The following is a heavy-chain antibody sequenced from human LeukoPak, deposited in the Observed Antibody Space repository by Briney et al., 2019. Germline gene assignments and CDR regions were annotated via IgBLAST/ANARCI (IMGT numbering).Heavy chain of an antibody. Sequence: PGGSLRLSCAASGFSFRTYGMHWVRQAPGKGLEWVAVAYGDGSDKYYIDSAKGRFTISKDISKNTLYVQMNSLRAEDTAVYYCATGGNYYYTHWGQGTLVTVSS. CDR3: ATGGNYYYTH. D-gene: IGHD3-16*01. J-gene: IGHJ1*01. CDR2: AYGDGSDK. V-gene: IGHV3-33*01. CDR1: GFSFRTYG.